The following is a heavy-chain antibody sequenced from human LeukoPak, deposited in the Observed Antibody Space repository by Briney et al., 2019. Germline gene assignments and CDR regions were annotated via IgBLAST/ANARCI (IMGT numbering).Heavy chain of an antibody. CDR2: ISGSGGST. D-gene: IGHD3-10*01. CDR3: EKDNYGSERVNCFDY. V-gene: IGHV3-23*01. Sequence: GGSLRLSCAASGFTFSSYAMSWVRQAPGKGLEWVSAISGSGGSTYYADSVKGRFTISRDNSNNTLYLQMNSLRAEDAAVYYCEKDNYGSERVNCFDYWYWGTLATVSS. J-gene: IGHJ4*02. CDR1: GFTFSSYA.